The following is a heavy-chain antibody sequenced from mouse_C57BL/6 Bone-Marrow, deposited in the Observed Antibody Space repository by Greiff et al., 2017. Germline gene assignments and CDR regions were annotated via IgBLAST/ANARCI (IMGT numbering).Heavy chain of an antibody. V-gene: IGHV1-74*01. Sequence: QVQLQQPGAELVKPGASVKVSCKASGYTFTSYWMHWVKQRPGQGLEWIGRLHPSDSDTNYNQKFKGKATLTVDKSSSTAYMQLSSLTSEDSAVYYCAIGPLLLGAMDYWGQGTSVTVSS. D-gene: IGHD1-1*01. CDR3: AIGPLLLGAMDY. CDR2: LHPSDSDT. CDR1: GYTFTSYW. J-gene: IGHJ4*01.